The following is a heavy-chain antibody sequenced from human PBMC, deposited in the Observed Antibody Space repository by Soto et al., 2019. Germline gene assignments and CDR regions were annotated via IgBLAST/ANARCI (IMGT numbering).Heavy chain of an antibody. CDR3: ATNPDDILTGSPYRGYYYYYYMDV. J-gene: IGHJ6*03. CDR2: ISSSGSTI. D-gene: IGHD3-9*01. V-gene: IGHV3-11*01. Sequence: GGSLRLSCAASGFTFSDYYMSWIRQAPGKGLEWVSYISSSGSTIYYADSVKGRFTISRDNAKNSLYLQMNSLRAEDTAVYYCATNPDDILTGSPYRGYYYYYYMDVWGKGTTVTVSS. CDR1: GFTFSDYY.